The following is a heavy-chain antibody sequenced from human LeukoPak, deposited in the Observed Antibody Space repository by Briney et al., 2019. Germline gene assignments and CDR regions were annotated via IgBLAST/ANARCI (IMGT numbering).Heavy chain of an antibody. J-gene: IGHJ5*02. D-gene: IGHD6-13*01. Sequence: ASVKVSXKASGYTFTSYYMHWMRQAPGQGLEWMGIINPSGGSTSYAQKFQGRVTMTRDTSTSTVYMELSSLRSEDTAVYYCARDLVQQQAQNWFDPWGQGTLVTVSS. CDR1: GYTFTSYY. CDR3: ARDLVQQQAQNWFDP. CDR2: INPSGGST. V-gene: IGHV1-46*01.